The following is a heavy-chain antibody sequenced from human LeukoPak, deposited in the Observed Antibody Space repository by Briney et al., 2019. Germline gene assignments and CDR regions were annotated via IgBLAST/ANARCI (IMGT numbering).Heavy chain of an antibody. V-gene: IGHV3-30-3*01. Sequence: PGRSLRLSCAASGFTFSSYAMHWVRQAPGKGLEWVAVISYDGSNKYYADSVKGRFTISRDNTKNTLYLQMNSLRAEDTAAYYCARAGDCSGGSCYPHYWGQGILVTVSS. D-gene: IGHD2-15*01. J-gene: IGHJ4*02. CDR2: ISYDGSNK. CDR3: ARAGDCSGGSCYPHY. CDR1: GFTFSSYA.